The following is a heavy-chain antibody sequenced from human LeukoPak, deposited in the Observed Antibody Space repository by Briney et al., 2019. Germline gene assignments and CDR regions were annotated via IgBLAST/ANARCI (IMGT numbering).Heavy chain of an antibody. D-gene: IGHD3-10*01. CDR2: INPNSGGT. V-gene: IGHV1-2*02. J-gene: IGHJ6*03. CDR1: GYTFTGYY. Sequence: ASVKVSCKASGYTFTGYYMHWVRQAPGQGLEWMRWINPNSGGTNYAQKFQGRVTMTRDTSISTAYMELSRLRSDDTAVYYCARDRSITMVRGVSVYYYYYMDVWGKGTTVTVSS. CDR3: ARDRSITMVRGVSVYYYYYMDV.